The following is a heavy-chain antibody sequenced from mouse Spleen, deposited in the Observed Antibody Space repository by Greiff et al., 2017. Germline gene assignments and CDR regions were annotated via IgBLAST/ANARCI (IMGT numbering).Heavy chain of an antibody. CDR3: ARHDHYYGSSYLDY. CDR1: GFTFSSYA. J-gene: IGHJ2*01. V-gene: IGHV5-9-3*01. CDR2: ISSGGSYT. D-gene: IGHD1-1*01. Sequence: EVKLMESGGGLVKPGGSLKLSCAASGFTFSSYAMSWVRQTPEKRLEWVATISSGGSYTYYPDSVKGRFTISRDNAKNTLYLQMSSLRSEDTAMYYCARHDHYYGSSYLDYWGQGTTLTVSS.